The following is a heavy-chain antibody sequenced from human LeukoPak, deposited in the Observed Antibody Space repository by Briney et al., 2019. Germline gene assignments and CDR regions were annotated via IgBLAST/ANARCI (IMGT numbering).Heavy chain of an antibody. V-gene: IGHV1-18*01. CDR1: GYTFTNYG. Sequence: ASVKVSCKASGYTFTNYGISWVRQAPGQGLEWMGWISVYNGNTNYAQKLQGRVTMTTDTSTSTAYMELRSLRSDDTAVYYCARDLEAVGLLWFGEPHDAFDIWGQGTMVTVSS. CDR3: ARDLEAVGLLWFGEPHDAFDI. J-gene: IGHJ3*02. D-gene: IGHD3-10*01. CDR2: ISVYNGNT.